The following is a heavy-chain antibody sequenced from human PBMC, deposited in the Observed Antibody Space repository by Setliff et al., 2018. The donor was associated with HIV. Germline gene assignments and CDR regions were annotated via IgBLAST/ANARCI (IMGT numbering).Heavy chain of an antibody. CDR2: IYYSGST. J-gene: IGHJ4*02. Sequence: KTSETLSLTCTVSGGSISSYYWSWIRQPPGKGLEWIGYIYYSGSTYSNPSLKSRTTISVDTSQNQFSLKLISVTAADTAVYYCASQGRSGWLWGGFVSWGQGTLVTVSS. CDR3: ASQGRSGWLWGGFVS. V-gene: IGHV4-59*08. CDR1: GGSISSYY. D-gene: IGHD6-19*01.